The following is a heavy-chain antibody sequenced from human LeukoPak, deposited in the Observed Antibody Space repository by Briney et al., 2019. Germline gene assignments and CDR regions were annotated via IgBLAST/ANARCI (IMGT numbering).Heavy chain of an antibody. CDR3: AKSSYSIFDY. V-gene: IGHV4-39*07. CDR1: SGSISTSNYY. Sequence: SETLSLTCTVSSGSISTSNYYWGWVRQPPGKALEWIGNIFYSGSTYYSPSLKSRVTISVDTSKNQFSLKLSSVTAADTAVYYCAKSSYSIFDYWGQGTLVTVSS. CDR2: IFYSGST. D-gene: IGHD5-18*01. J-gene: IGHJ4*02.